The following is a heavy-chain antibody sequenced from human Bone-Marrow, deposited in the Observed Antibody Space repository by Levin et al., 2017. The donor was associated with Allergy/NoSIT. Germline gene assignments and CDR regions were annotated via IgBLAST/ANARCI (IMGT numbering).Heavy chain of an antibody. D-gene: IGHD4-17*01. V-gene: IGHV1-46*01. J-gene: IGHJ3*02. CDR3: AKAKVTTSADAFDI. CDR1: GYSFTSYS. Sequence: GASVKVSCKASGYSFTSYSMHWVRQAPGQGLEWMGIINPSGGSTNYAQKFQGRVTMTRDTSTSTVYMELSSLRSEDTAVYFCAKAKVTTSADAFDIWGQGTMVTVSS. CDR2: INPSGGST.